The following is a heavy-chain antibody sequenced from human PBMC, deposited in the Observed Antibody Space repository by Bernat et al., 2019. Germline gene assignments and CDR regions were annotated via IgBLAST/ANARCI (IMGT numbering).Heavy chain of an antibody. J-gene: IGHJ3*02. D-gene: IGHD6-13*01. CDR3: AKGRGRYSSSWYLNGAFDI. CDR1: GFTFSSYA. Sequence: EVQLLESGGGLVQPGGSLRLSCAASGFTFSSYAMSWVRQAPGKGLEWVSALSGSGGRTYYADSVKGRFTIPRDNSKNTLYLQMNSLRAEDTAVYYCAKGRGRYSSSWYLNGAFDIWGQGTMVTVSS. CDR2: LSGSGGRT. V-gene: IGHV3-23*01.